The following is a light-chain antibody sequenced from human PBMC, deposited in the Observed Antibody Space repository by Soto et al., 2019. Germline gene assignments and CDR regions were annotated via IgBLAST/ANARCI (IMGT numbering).Light chain of an antibody. V-gene: IGKV1-39*01. CDR3: QQTYSSPLT. J-gene: IGKJ4*01. Sequence: DIQMTQSPSSLSASVGDRITITCQASQDINTNLNWCQQKPGEAPQHLIYAASSLRSGVPSRFSGSGSGTDFTLSVSSLQPEDFATYFCQQTYSSPLTFGGGTKVDIK. CDR2: AAS. CDR1: QDINTN.